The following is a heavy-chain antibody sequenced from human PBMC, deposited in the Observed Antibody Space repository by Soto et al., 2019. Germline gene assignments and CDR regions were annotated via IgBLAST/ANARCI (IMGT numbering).Heavy chain of an antibody. J-gene: IGHJ6*03. CDR3: ARAIAARPYYYYYMDV. CDR2: ISAYNGNT. V-gene: IGHV1-18*01. D-gene: IGHD6-6*01. CDR1: GYTFTSYG. Sequence: ASVKVYCKASGYTFTSYGISWVRQAPGQGLEWMGWISAYNGNTNYAQKLQGRVTMTTDTSTSTAYMELRSLRSDDTAVYYCARAIAARPYYYYYMDVWGKGTTVTVSS.